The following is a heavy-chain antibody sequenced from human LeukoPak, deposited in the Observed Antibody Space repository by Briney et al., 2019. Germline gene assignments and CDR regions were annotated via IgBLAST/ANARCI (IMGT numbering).Heavy chain of an antibody. CDR1: GYTFTSYG. CDR2: ISAYNGNT. J-gene: IGHJ5*02. CDR3: ARDRKTSHYYDSSGYPHH. D-gene: IGHD3-22*01. Sequence: ASVKVSCKASGYTFTSYGISWVRQAPGQGLEWMGWISAYNGNTNYAQKLQGRVTMTTDTSTSTAYMEPRSLRSDDTAVYYCARDRKTSHYYDSSGYPHHWGQGTLVTVSS. V-gene: IGHV1-18*04.